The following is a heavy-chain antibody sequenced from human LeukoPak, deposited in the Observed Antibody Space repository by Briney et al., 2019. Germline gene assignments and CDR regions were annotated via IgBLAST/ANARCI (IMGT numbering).Heavy chain of an antibody. D-gene: IGHD3/OR15-3a*01. Sequence: GGSLRLSCAASGFAFSSYAMHWVRQAPGKGLEWVAVISYDGTNKYYADSVKGRFTISRDNFKYTLYLQMNSLRTEDTAVYYCARDSGFSGTQRGEYWGQGTLVTVSS. CDR1: GFAFSSYA. CDR3: ARDSGFSGTQRGEY. CDR2: ISYDGTNK. J-gene: IGHJ4*02. V-gene: IGHV3-30*04.